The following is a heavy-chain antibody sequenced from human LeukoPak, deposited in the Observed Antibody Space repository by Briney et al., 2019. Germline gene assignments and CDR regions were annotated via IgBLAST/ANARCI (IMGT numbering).Heavy chain of an antibody. Sequence: SETLSLTCTVSGGSVSSSSYYWGWFRQPPGMALEWIGASHYSRSPYYNPSLKSRVTISVDTAKNQFSLNLRSVTAADTAVYYCARRREYQTFDYWSQGTLVTVSS. J-gene: IGHJ4*02. V-gene: IGHV4-39*01. CDR1: GGSVSSSSYY. CDR2: SHYSRSP. CDR3: ARRREYQTFDY. D-gene: IGHD2-2*01.